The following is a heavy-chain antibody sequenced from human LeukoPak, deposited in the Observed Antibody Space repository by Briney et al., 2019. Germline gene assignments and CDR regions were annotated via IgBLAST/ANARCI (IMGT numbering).Heavy chain of an antibody. J-gene: IGHJ4*02. CDR1: GGSISSYY. Sequence: PSETLSLTCTVSGGSISSYYWSWIRQHPGKGLEWIGYIYYSGSTYYNPSLKSRVSISVDTSKNQFSLNLSSVTAADTAVYYCARGIAAAGMYYWGQGTLVTVSS. D-gene: IGHD6-13*01. CDR3: ARGIAAAGMYY. V-gene: IGHV4-59*06. CDR2: IYYSGST.